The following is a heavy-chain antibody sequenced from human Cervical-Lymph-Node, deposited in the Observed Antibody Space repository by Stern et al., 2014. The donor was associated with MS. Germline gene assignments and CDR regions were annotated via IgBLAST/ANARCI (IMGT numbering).Heavy chain of an antibody. D-gene: IGHD1-14*01. CDR2: FVHVGNT. CDR3: ARKPAGNREFDF. J-gene: IGHJ4*02. Sequence: VQLEESGPGLVKPSDTLSLTCAVSGSSISSYHWWGWIRQPPGKGLEWIGSFVHVGNTDTNPSRKSRLTMSVDTSNNQFSLKLNSGTAVDTAVYYCARKPAGNREFDFWGQGTLVSVSS. V-gene: IGHV4-28*01. CDR1: GSSISSYHW.